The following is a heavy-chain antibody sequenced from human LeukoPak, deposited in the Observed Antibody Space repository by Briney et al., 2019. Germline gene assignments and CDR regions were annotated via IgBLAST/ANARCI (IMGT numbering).Heavy chain of an antibody. D-gene: IGHD6-13*01. CDR3: ARSAGSSGWYEGYYFDY. J-gene: IGHJ4*02. V-gene: IGHV3-7*01. CDR2: IKQDGSET. CDR1: GFTFSRYW. Sequence: AGGSLRLSCAASGFTFSRYWMSWVRQAPGKGLEWVANIKQDGSETYYVDSVKGRFTISRDNAKISLYLQMNSLRAEDTAIYYCARSAGSSGWYEGYYFDYWGQGTLVTVSS.